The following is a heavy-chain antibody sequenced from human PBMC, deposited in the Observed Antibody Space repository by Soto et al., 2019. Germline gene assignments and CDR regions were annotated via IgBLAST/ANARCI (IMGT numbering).Heavy chain of an antibody. V-gene: IGHV1-69*08. CDR2: IIPIIGII. CDR1: GGTFSTYT. Sequence: QVQLVQSGAEVKKPGSSVKVSCKASGGTFSTYTITWVRQAPGQGLEWMGRIIPIIGIINYAQKFQGRVTISEDNFTGTAYMELTGLRSADTAVYYCAGDPDSHYNDSHASSYPWGQGTLVTVSS. CDR3: AGDPDSHYNDSHASSYP. J-gene: IGHJ5*02. D-gene: IGHD4-4*01.